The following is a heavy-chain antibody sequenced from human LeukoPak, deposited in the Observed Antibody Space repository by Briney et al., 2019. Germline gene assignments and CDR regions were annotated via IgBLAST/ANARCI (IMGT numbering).Heavy chain of an antibody. CDR1: GDSISVYY. CDR3: ADFVGFQH. V-gene: IGHV4-34*01. D-gene: IGHD3-3*01. CDR2: INHSGST. J-gene: IGHJ1*01. Sequence: SETLSLTCSVSGDSISVYYWSWIRQPPGKGLEWIGEINHSGSTNYNPSLKSRVTISVDTSKNQFSLKLSSVTAADTAVYYCADFVGFQHWGQGTLATVSS.